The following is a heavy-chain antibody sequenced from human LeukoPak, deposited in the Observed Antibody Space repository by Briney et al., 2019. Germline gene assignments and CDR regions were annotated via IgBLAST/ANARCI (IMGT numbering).Heavy chain of an antibody. Sequence: GGSLRLSCAASEFTFSRYWMHWVRQAPGKGLVWVSHINNDGHSAGYADSVKGRFTISRDNAKNTLYLQMNSLRAEDTAVYYCACQTTYDYYYMDVWGKGTTVTVSS. J-gene: IGHJ6*03. CDR3: ACQTTYDYYYMDV. CDR1: EFTFSRYW. D-gene: IGHD1/OR15-1a*01. CDR2: INNDGHSA. V-gene: IGHV3-74*01.